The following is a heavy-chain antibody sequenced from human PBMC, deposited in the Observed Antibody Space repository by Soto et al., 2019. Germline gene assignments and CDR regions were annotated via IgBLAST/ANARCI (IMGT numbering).Heavy chain of an antibody. CDR3: ATPGVVYCSSTSCYEEDRGLGY. J-gene: IGHJ4*02. D-gene: IGHD2-2*01. CDR2: ISYDGSNK. Sequence: PVGSLRLSCAASGFTFSSYAMHWVRQAPGKGLEWVAVISYDGSNKYYADPVKGRFTISRDNSKNTLYLQMNSLRAEDTAVYYCATPGVVYCSSTSCYEEDRGLGYWGQGTLVTVSS. CDR1: GFTFSSYA. V-gene: IGHV3-30-3*01.